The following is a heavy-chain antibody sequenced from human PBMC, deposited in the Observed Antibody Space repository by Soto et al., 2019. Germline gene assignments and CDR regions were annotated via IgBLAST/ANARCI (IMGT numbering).Heavy chain of an antibody. D-gene: IGHD3-9*01. CDR1: GFTFSNYY. V-gene: IGHV3-7*03. Sequence: GGSLRLSCAASGFTFSNYYMTWVRQAPGKGLEWVASIKYDGNEQNYVDSVKGRFTISRDNAKNSLYLQMNSLRAEDTALYYCSRENWFQDYWGQGTLVTVSS. CDR3: SRENWFQDY. J-gene: IGHJ4*02. CDR2: IKYDGNEQ.